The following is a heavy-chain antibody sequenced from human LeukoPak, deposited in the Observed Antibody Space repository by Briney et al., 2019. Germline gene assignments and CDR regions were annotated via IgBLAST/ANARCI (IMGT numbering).Heavy chain of an antibody. J-gene: IGHJ5*02. V-gene: IGHV6-1*01. CDR3: ARNKALDT. D-gene: IGHD2-2*03. Sequence: SQTLSLTCAISGDSVSSNSAVWNWIRQSPSRGLEWLGRTYYRSNWYNDYVVSVKSRITINPDTSKTQFSLQLNSVTPEDTAIYYCARNKALDTWGQGTLVTVSS. CDR1: GDSVSSNSAV. CDR2: TYYRSNWYN.